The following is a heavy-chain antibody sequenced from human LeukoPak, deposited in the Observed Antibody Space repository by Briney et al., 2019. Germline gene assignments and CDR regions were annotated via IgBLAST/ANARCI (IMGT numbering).Heavy chain of an antibody. CDR3: AREVGGYCYGYYYYYGMDV. D-gene: IGHD5-18*01. Sequence: ASVNVSCKASGGTFSSYAISWVRQAPGQGLEWMGGIIPIFGTANYAQKFQGRVTITADESTSTAYMELSSLRSEDTAVYYCAREVGGYCYGYYYYYGMDVWGQGTTVTVSS. CDR1: GGTFSSYA. J-gene: IGHJ6*02. CDR2: IIPIFGTA. V-gene: IGHV1-69*13.